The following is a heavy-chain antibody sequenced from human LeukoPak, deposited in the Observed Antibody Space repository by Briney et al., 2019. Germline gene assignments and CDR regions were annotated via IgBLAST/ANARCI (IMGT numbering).Heavy chain of an antibody. D-gene: IGHD6-19*01. J-gene: IGHJ4*02. CDR1: GFTFSSYA. CDR2: ISGSGGNT. V-gene: IGHV3-23*01. Sequence: GGSLRLSCAAPGFTFSSYAMSWVRQAPGKGLEWVSAISGSGGNTYYADSVKGRFTISRDNSKNTLYLQMNSLRAEDTAVYYCAKEGYSSGWYPATDYWGQGTLVTVSS. CDR3: AKEGYSSGWYPATDY.